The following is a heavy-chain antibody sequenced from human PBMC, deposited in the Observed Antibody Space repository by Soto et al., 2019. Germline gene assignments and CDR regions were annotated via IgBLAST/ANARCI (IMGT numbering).Heavy chain of an antibody. Sequence: SETLSLTCTVSGGSISSYYWSWIRQPPGKGLEWIGYIYYSGSTNYNPSLKSRVAISADTSMKQFSLGLSSVTAADTAVYYCVRQGIGVLHGLVDVWGQGTTVTVSS. D-gene: IGHD3-10*01. J-gene: IGHJ6*02. CDR2: IYYSGST. CDR3: VRQGIGVLHGLVDV. CDR1: GGSISSYY. V-gene: IGHV4-59*08.